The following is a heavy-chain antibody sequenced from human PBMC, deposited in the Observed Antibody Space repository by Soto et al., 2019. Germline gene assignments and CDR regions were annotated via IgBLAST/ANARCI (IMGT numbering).Heavy chain of an antibody. Sequence: SPVKVSCKASVDTFSGYPSSRVRHTPGQGLEWMGGIIPIFGTANYAQKFQGRVTITADESTSTAYMELSSLRSEDTAVYYCAIGPNPQWFGELSQFDSRGQGTLVTVSS. CDR3: AIGPNPQWFGELSQFDS. CDR2: IIPIFGTA. CDR1: VDTFSGYP. V-gene: IGHV1-69*13. J-gene: IGHJ5*01. D-gene: IGHD3-10*01.